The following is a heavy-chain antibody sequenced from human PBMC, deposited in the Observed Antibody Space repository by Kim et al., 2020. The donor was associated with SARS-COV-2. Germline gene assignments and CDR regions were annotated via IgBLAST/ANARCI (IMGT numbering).Heavy chain of an antibody. D-gene: IGHD3-9*01. CDR3: ATLGTGYISYNSVDY. CDR2: ISYDGSNK. V-gene: IGHV3-30*04. CDR1: GFTFSSYA. Sequence: GGSLRLSCAASGFTFSSYAMHWVRQAPGKGLEWVAVISYDGSNKYYADSVKGRFTISRDNSKNTLYLQMNSLRAEDTAVYYCATLGTGYISYNSVDYWGQGTLVTVSS. J-gene: IGHJ4*02.